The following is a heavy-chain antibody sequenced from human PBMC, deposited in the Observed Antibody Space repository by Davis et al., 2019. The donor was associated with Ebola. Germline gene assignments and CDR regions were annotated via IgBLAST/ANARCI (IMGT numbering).Heavy chain of an antibody. Sequence: GESLKISCAASGFIFSSYVMSWVRQAPGKGLEWVSTLGTSADTYYADSVKGRFTISRDNSKNTLYLQMNGLRVEDTAIYYCACTIFGVVSNFDYWGQGTLVTVSS. J-gene: IGHJ4*02. D-gene: IGHD3-3*01. CDR2: LGTSADT. CDR1: GFIFSSYV. CDR3: ACTIFGVVSNFDY. V-gene: IGHV3-23*01.